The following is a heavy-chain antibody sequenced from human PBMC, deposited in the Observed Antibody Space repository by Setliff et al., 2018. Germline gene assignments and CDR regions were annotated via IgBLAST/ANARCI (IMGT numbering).Heavy chain of an antibody. J-gene: IGHJ3*01. D-gene: IGHD4-17*01. CDR2: VWYGGSNE. CDR1: GFTFSTYW. Sequence: PGGSLRLSCAASGFTFSTYWMSWVRQAPGKGLEWVAVVWYGGSNEDYADSVMGRFTISRDDSKNTLYLQMNSLRAEDMAVYYCAREVYGGVKSGGFDVWGQGTMVTVSS. CDR3: AREVYGGVKSGGFDV. V-gene: IGHV3-33*08.